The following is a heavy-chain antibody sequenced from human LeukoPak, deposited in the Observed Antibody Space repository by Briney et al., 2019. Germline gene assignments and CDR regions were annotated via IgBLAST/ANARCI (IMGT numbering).Heavy chain of an antibody. J-gene: IGHJ6*03. CDR2: ISAYNGNT. Sequence: ASVKVSCKASGYTFTSYGISWVRQAPGQGLEWMGWISAYNGNTNYAQKLQGRVTMTTDTSTSTAYMELRSLRSDDTAVYYCATIEGRTPGLYDYYYMDVWGKGTTVTVSS. D-gene: IGHD2/OR15-2a*01. CDR3: ATIEGRTPGLYDYYYMDV. CDR1: GYTFTSYG. V-gene: IGHV1-18*01.